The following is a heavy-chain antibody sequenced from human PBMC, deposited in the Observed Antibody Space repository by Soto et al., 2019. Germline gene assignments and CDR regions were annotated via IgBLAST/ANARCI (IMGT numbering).Heavy chain of an antibody. CDR3: ARSDCSGGSCYSYHFAY. CDR1: GYTFTSYG. Sequence: QVQLVQSGAEVKKPGASVKVSCKASGYTFTSYGISWVRQAPGQGLEWMGWISAYNGNTNYAQKLQGRVTMTTDTSTSTAYMEPRSLRSDDTAVYYCARSDCSGGSCYSYHFAYWGQGTLVTVSS. CDR2: ISAYNGNT. D-gene: IGHD2-15*01. V-gene: IGHV1-18*01. J-gene: IGHJ4*02.